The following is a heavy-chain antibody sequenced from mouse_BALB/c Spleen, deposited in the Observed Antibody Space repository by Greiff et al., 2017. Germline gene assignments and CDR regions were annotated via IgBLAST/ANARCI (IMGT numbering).Heavy chain of an antibody. CDR1: GFTFSSYG. D-gene: IGHD2-4*01. Sequence: EVKLVESGGDLVKPGGSLKLSCAASGFTFSSYGMSWVRQTPDKRLEWVATISSGGSYTYYPDSVKGRFTISRDNAKNTLYLQMSSLKSEDTAMYYCARSNYDYDESPYYAMDYWGQGTSVTVSS. CDR3: ARSNYDYDESPYYAMDY. V-gene: IGHV5-6*01. J-gene: IGHJ4*01. CDR2: ISSGGSYT.